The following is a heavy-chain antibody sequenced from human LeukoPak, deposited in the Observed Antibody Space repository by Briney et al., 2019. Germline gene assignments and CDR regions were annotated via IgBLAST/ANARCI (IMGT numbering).Heavy chain of an antibody. CDR2: MNPNSGNT. V-gene: IGHV1-8*03. CDR1: GYTFTSYD. CDR3: ARGPFTVTTGYSYCYMDV. J-gene: IGHJ6*03. Sequence: GASVKVSCKASGYTFTSYDINWVRQATGQGLEWMGWMNPNSGNTAYAQKFQGRVTITRNTSISTAYMELSSLRSEDTAVYYCARGPFTVTTGYSYCYMDVWGKGTTVTVSS. D-gene: IGHD4-11*01.